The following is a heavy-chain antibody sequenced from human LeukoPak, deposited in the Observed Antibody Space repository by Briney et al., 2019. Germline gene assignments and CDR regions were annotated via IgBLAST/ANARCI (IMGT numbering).Heavy chain of an antibody. CDR3: AKDLIVATGRRFEP. V-gene: IGHV3-23*01. D-gene: IGHD5-12*01. Sequence: GGSLRLSCAASEFSFTTYVMHWVRQAPGKGLEWVSAISGSGGSTYYADSVKGRFTISRDNSKNTLYLQMNSLRAEDTAVYYCAKDLIVATGRRFEPWGQGTLVTVSS. CDR2: ISGSGGST. CDR1: EFSFTTYV. J-gene: IGHJ5*02.